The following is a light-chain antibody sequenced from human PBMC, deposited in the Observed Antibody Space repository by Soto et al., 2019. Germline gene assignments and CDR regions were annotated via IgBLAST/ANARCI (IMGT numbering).Light chain of an antibody. V-gene: IGLV2-14*01. Sequence: QSALTQPASVSGSPGQSITIPCTGTSSDIGVYNYVSWYQQHPGKAPKLMIYEVTNRPSGVSNRFSGSKSGNTASLTISGLQAEDEADYYCSSYTTSSTPWVFGGGTKVTVL. CDR2: EVT. J-gene: IGLJ3*02. CDR1: SSDIGVYNY. CDR3: SSYTTSSTPWV.